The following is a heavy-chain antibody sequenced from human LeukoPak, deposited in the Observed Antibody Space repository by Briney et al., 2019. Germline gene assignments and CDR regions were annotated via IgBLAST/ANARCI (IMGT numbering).Heavy chain of an antibody. J-gene: IGHJ5*02. V-gene: IGHV1-69*04. D-gene: IGHD2-15*01. CDR1: GGTFSSYA. Sequence: SVKVSCKASGGTFSSYAISWVRQAPGQGLEWMGRIIPIFGIANYAQKFQGRVTITADKSTSTAYMELSSLRSEDTAVYYCARDSCSGGSCYGRFGFDPWSQGTLVTVSS. CDR2: IIPIFGIA. CDR3: ARDSCSGGSCYGRFGFDP.